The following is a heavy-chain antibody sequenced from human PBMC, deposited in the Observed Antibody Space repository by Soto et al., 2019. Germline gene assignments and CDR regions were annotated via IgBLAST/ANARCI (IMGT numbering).Heavy chain of an antibody. Sequence: GESLKISCKGSGYSFTSYWIGWVRQMPGKGLEWMGIIYPGDSDTRYSPSFQGQVTISADKSISTAYLQWSSLKASDTAMYYCARREYCGGDCYSDAFDIWGQGTMVTVSS. CDR3: ARREYCGGDCYSDAFDI. V-gene: IGHV5-51*01. J-gene: IGHJ3*02. CDR2: IYPGDSDT. CDR1: GYSFTSYW. D-gene: IGHD2-21*02.